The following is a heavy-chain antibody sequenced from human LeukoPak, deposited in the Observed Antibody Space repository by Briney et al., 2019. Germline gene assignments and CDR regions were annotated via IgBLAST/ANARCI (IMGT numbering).Heavy chain of an antibody. V-gene: IGHV3-30*18. CDR3: AKNRIHQWHVVFNI. J-gene: IGHJ6*03. Sequence: GGSLRLSCAASGFTFSSYGMHWVRQAPGKGLEWVAVISYDGSNKYYADSVKGRFTISRDNSKNTLYLQMNSLRAEDAAVYYCAKNRIHQWHVVFNIGAKG. CDR1: GFTFSSYG. D-gene: IGHD5-18*01. CDR2: ISYDGSNK.